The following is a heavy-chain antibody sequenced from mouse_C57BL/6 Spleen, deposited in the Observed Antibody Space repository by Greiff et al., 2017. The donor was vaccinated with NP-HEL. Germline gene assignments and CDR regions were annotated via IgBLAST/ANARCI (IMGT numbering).Heavy chain of an antibody. J-gene: IGHJ2*01. CDR3: ARGSSHFDY. CDR1: GYSITSGYY. Sequence: EVHLVESGPGLVKPSQSLSLTCSVTGYSITSGYYWNWIRQFPGNKLEWMGYISYDGSNNYHPSLKNRISITRDTSKNQFFLKLNSVTTEDTATYYCARGSSHFDYWGQGTTLTVSS. CDR2: ISYDGSN. V-gene: IGHV3-6*01.